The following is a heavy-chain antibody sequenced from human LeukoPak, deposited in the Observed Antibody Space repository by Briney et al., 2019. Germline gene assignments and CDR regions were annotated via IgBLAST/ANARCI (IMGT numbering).Heavy chain of an antibody. V-gene: IGHV3-30*02. CDR1: GFTFSHHG. J-gene: IGHJ3*02. CDR2: IRYDGNKK. CDR3: AKYRNPDDYGDYVSFSPHAFDI. Sequence: PGGSLRLSCAASGFTFSHHGMHWVRQAPGKGLEWVAFIRYDGNKKYYADSVKGRFTISRDNSKNTLYLQMNSLRVEDTAVYYCAKYRNPDDYGDYVSFSPHAFDIWGQGTMVTVSS. D-gene: IGHD4-17*01.